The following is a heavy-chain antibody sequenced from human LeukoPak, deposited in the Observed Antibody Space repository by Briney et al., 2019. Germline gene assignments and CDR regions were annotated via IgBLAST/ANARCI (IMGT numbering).Heavy chain of an antibody. CDR3: ASIAARV. Sequence: GGSLRLSCAASGFTFSSYAMSWVRQAPGKGLEWVSTISGGDGSTYYAVSVRGRFTISRDNSKNTLYLQMNSLRAEDTAVYYCASIAARVWGQGTLVTVSS. D-gene: IGHD6-13*01. J-gene: IGHJ4*02. V-gene: IGHV3-23*01. CDR2: ISGGDGST. CDR1: GFTFSSYA.